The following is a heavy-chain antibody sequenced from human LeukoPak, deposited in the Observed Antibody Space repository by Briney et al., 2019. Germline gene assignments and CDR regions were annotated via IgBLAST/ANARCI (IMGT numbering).Heavy chain of an antibody. Sequence: PGGSLRLSCVASGFTFSSHGMNWVRQTPGKGLAWISYIGSGSRVIHYADSVRGRFTISRDDVKNSLYLQMNSLRAEDTAVYYCARDRVVLEYWGQGTLVTVSS. CDR3: ARDRVVLEY. CDR1: GFTFSSHG. CDR2: IGSGSRVI. J-gene: IGHJ4*02. D-gene: IGHD6-6*01. V-gene: IGHV3-48*01.